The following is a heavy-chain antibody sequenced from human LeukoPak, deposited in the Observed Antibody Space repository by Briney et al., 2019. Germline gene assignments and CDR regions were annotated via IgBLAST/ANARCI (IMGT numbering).Heavy chain of an antibody. CDR2: INHSGST. V-gene: IGHV4-34*01. D-gene: IGHD1-26*01. Sequence: SETLSLTCAVYGGSFRGYYWSWLRQPPGKGLEWIGKINHSGSTNCNPSLKSQVTISVDTSKNQFSLKLSSVTAADTAVYYCAGRAGSNYFDYWGQGTLVTVSS. J-gene: IGHJ4*02. CDR1: GGSFRGYY. CDR3: AGRAGSNYFDY.